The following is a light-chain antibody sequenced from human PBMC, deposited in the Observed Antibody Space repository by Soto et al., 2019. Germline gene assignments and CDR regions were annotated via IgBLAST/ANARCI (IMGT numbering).Light chain of an antibody. V-gene: IGLV2-14*01. CDR2: EVS. CDR3: SSFITSSTLYV. J-gene: IGLJ1*01. Sequence: QSALTQPASVSGSPGQSITISCAGTSSDIGVYNYVSWYQQHPGKAPKVIIYEVSNRPSGVSNRFSGSKSGNTASLTISGLQAEDEADYYCSSFITSSTLYVFGTGTKLTVL. CDR1: SSDIGVYNY.